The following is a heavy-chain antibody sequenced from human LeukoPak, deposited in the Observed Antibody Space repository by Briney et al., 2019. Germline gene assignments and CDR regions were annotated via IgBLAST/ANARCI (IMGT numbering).Heavy chain of an antibody. CDR2: ISYDGSNK. D-gene: IGHD4-17*01. V-gene: IGHV3-30*01. CDR1: GFTFSSYA. J-gene: IGHJ4*02. Sequence: ERSLRLSCAASGFTFSSYAMHWVRQAPGKGLEWVAVISYDGSNKYYVDSVKGRFTISRDNSKNTLYLQMNSLRAEDTAVYYCARDSGRTVTGFDYWGQGTLVTVSS. CDR3: ARDSGRTVTGFDY.